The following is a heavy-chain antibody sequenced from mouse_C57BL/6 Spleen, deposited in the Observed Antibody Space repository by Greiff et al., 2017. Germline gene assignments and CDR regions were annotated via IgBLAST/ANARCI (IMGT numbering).Heavy chain of an antibody. Sequence: EVNVVESGGGLVKPGGSLKLSCAASGFTFSSYAMSWVRQTPEKRLEWVATISDGGSYTYYPDNVKGRFTISRDNAKNNLYLQMSHLKSEDTAMYYCARDGHGSSLFAYWGQGTLVTVSA. D-gene: IGHD1-1*01. CDR1: GFTFSSYA. CDR2: ISDGGSYT. J-gene: IGHJ3*01. CDR3: ARDGHGSSLFAY. V-gene: IGHV5-4*01.